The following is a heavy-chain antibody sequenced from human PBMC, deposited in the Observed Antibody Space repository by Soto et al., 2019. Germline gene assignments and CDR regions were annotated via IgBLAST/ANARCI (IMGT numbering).Heavy chain of an antibody. CDR2: IDYSGST. J-gene: IGHJ4*02. V-gene: IGHV4-59*12. CDR1: GGSISSYY. CDR3: ARSPRYCCSTSYFADYFDY. D-gene: IGHD2-2*01. Sequence: PSETLCLTCTVSGGSISSYYWSWIRQPPGKGLEWIGYIDYSGSTYYNPSLKSRLTISIDTSKNQFSLNLSSVTAADTAVYYCARSPRYCCSTSYFADYFDYWGQGTLVTVSS.